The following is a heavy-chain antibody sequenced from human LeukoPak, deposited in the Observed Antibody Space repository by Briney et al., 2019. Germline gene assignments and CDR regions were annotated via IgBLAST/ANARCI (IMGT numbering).Heavy chain of an antibody. J-gene: IGHJ5*02. D-gene: IGHD2-8*02. CDR3: ARVGLLGGVNVFDP. CDR2: IYYSGST. CDR1: GGSISSYY. Sequence: PSETLSLTCTVSGGSISSYYWSWIRQPPGKGLEWIGYIYYSGSTNYNPSLKSRVTISVDTSKNQFSLKLSSVTAADTAVYYCARVGLLGGVNVFDPWGQGTLVTVSS. V-gene: IGHV4-59*01.